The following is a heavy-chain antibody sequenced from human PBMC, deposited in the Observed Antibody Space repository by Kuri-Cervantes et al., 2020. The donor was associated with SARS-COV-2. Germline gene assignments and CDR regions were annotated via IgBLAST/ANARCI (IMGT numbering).Heavy chain of an antibody. Sequence: GGSLRLSCAASRFTFGTYSMNWVRQAPGKGLEWVSYIDGRAKTIYYADSVRGRFTISRDNAQNSLYLQMNSLRAEDTAVYFCARDKAVVVGGFDYWGQGTLVTVSS. CDR3: ARDKAVVVGGFDY. CDR1: RFTFGTYS. J-gene: IGHJ4*02. D-gene: IGHD2-15*01. V-gene: IGHV3-48*01. CDR2: IDGRAKTI.